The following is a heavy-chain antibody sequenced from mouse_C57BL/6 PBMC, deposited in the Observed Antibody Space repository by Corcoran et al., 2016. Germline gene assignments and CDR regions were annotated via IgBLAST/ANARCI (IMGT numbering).Heavy chain of an antibody. CDR2: IYPRDGST. Sequence: QVQLQQSGPELVKPGASVKLSCKASGYTFTSYDINWVKQRPGQGLEWIGWIYPRDGSTKYNEKFKGKATLTVDTSSSTAYMELHSLTSEDSAVYFCAIFYDGYYVYFDYWGQGTTLTVSS. CDR3: AIFYDGYYVYFDY. D-gene: IGHD2-3*01. CDR1: GYTFTSYD. V-gene: IGHV1-85*01. J-gene: IGHJ2*01.